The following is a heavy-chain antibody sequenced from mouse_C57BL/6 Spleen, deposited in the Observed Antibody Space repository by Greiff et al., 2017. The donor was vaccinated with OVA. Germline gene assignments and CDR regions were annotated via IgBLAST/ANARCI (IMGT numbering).Heavy chain of an antibody. V-gene: IGHV1-74*01. Sequence: VKLQQPGAELVKPGASVKVSCKASGYTFTSYWMHWVKQRPGQGLEWIGRIHPSDSDTNYNQKFKGKATLTVDKSSSTAYMQLSSLTSEDSAVYYCAIDDGVYWYFDVWGTGTTVTVSS. CDR3: AIDDGVYWYFDV. D-gene: IGHD2-12*01. CDR1: GYTFTSYW. J-gene: IGHJ1*03. CDR2: IHPSDSDT.